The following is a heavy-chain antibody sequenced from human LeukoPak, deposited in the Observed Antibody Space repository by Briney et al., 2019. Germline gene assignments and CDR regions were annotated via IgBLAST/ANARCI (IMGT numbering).Heavy chain of an antibody. CDR1: EFSFSHFA. V-gene: IGHV3-30*01. CDR2: VSSHGNDG. J-gene: IGHJ4*02. Sequence: PGGSLRLSCAVSEFSFSHFAMHWVRQAPGKGLEWLAVVSSHGNDGYYADSVKGRFTIPRDNSKSTLYLQIDSLRPDDTAIYYCTRDASNFNDFDYWGQGTLVTVSS. D-gene: IGHD5-24*01. CDR3: TRDASNFNDFDY.